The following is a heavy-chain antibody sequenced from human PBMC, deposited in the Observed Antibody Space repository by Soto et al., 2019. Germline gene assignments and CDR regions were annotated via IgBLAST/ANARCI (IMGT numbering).Heavy chain of an antibody. J-gene: IGHJ5*02. CDR1: GFTVSSSY. V-gene: IGHV3-53*01. CDR2: IYSGGTT. Sequence: PGGSLRLSCAASGFTVSSSYMSWVRQAPGKGLEWVSLIYSGGTTYHADSVKGRFTISRDNSKNTLYLQMSSLRAEATAVYYCARGTTSNSPRTWGQGTLVTVSS. D-gene: IGHD1-1*01. CDR3: ARGTTSNSPRT.